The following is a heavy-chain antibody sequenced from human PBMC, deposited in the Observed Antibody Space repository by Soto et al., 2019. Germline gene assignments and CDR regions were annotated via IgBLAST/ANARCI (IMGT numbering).Heavy chain of an antibody. J-gene: IGHJ4*02. CDR1: GYTFTSYY. CDR2: INPSGGST. CDR3: ARDLLGTYFDY. Sequence: ASVKVSCKASGYTFTSYYMHWVRQAPGQGLEWMGIINPSGGSTSYAQKFQGRVTMTRDTSTSTVYMELSSLRSEDTAVDYCARDLLGTYFDYWGQGTLVTFSS. V-gene: IGHV1-46*01. D-gene: IGHD7-27*01.